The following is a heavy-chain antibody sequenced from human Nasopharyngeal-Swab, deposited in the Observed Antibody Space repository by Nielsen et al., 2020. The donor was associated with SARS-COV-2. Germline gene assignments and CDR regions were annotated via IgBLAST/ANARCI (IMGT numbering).Heavy chain of an antibody. V-gene: IGHV3-48*03. Sequence: GGSLRLSCAASGFTFSSYEVNWVRQAPGKGLEWDSYISSIGSTRYYADSVKGRFTISRDNAKHSLYLQMNSLRAEDTAVYYCARGPRYQPDAFDIWGQGTMVTVSS. J-gene: IGHJ3*02. CDR1: GFTFSSYE. D-gene: IGHD2-2*01. CDR3: ARGPRYQPDAFDI. CDR2: ISSIGSTR.